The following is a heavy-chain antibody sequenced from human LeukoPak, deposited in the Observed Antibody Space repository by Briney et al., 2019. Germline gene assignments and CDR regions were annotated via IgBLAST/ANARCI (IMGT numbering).Heavy chain of an antibody. CDR1: GFTFSDYY. J-gene: IGHJ6*03. Sequence: GGSLRLSCAASGFTFSDYYMSWIRQAPGKGLEWVSYISSSGSTIYYADSVKGRFTISRDNAKNSLYLQMNSLRAEDTAVYYCARLSSYCSSTSCYNSPSYYYYMDVWGKGTTVTVSS. D-gene: IGHD2-2*02. CDR2: ISSSGSTI. CDR3: ARLSSYCSSTSCYNSPSYYYYMDV. V-gene: IGHV3-11*04.